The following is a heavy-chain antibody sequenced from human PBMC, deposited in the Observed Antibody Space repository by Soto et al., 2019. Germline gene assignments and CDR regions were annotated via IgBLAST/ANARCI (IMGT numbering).Heavy chain of an antibody. J-gene: IGHJ4*02. CDR2: TYHSGST. CDR3: ATFKGGSYFHYFVY. V-gene: IGHV4-4*02. Sequence: QVQLQESGPGLVKPSGTLSLTCAVSGGSISRSNWWSWVRQPPGRGLEWIGATYHSGSTNYNPSLKSRVHKSVDKSQNQFSLKLSSVSAADTAVYYCATFKGGSYFHYFVYWGPGTLVTVSS. CDR1: GGSISRSNW. D-gene: IGHD1-26*01.